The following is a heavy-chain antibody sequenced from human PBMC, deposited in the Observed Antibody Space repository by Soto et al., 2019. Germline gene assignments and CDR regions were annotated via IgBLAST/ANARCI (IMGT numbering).Heavy chain of an antibody. D-gene: IGHD3-22*01. CDR1: GYTFTSYG. CDR2: ISAYNGNT. V-gene: IGHV1-18*01. CDR3: AVTYYDSSGFKAAFDI. J-gene: IGHJ3*02. Sequence: ASVKVSCKASGYTFTSYGISWVRQAPGQGLEWMGWISAYNGNTNYAQKLQGRDTMTTDTSTSTAYMEMRSLRSDDTAVYYCAVTYYDSSGFKAAFDIWGQGTMVTVSS.